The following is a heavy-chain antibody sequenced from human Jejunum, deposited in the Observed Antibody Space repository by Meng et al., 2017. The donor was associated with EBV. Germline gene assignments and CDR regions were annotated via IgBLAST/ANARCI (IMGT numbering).Heavy chain of an antibody. CDR1: GGSISSSNYC. CDR2: YYNSGST. D-gene: IGHD1-26*01. CDR3: ARQGPSGRTFDY. J-gene: IGHJ4*02. Sequence: QQPHKESGPGLVKPSETLALTCTGSGGSISSSNYCWGWIRQPPGKGLDWIGTYYNSGSTYYNPSLKGRVTISVDTSKNQFSLKLISVTAADTAAYYCARQGPSGRTFDYWGQGTLVTVSS. V-gene: IGHV4-39*01.